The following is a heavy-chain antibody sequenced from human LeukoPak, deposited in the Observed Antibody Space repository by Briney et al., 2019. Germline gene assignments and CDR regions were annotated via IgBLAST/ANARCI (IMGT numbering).Heavy chain of an antibody. V-gene: IGHV4-59*08. CDR1: GGSISSYY. D-gene: IGHD1-1*01. CDR2: IYYSGST. J-gene: IGHJ4*02. CDR3: AGQQLERGEDH. Sequence: PSETLSLTCTVSGGSISSYYWSWIRQPPGKGLEWIGYIYYSGSTNYKPSLKSRVSISLDTSKNQFSLMVNSVTAADTAVYFCAGQQLERGEDHWGQGTLVIVSS.